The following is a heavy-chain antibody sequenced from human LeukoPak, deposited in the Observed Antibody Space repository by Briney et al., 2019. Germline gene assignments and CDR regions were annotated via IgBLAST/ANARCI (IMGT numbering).Heavy chain of an antibody. CDR2: ISSSGGTI. CDR1: GFTFSSYV. D-gene: IGHD1-7*01. Sequence: GGSLRLSCSASGFTFSSYVMHWGRQAPGKGLEYVSGISSSGGTIYYADSVKGRFSISRDNSKNTLDLQMSSLRAEDTAVYYCVIDLTATTSAWGQGTLVIVSS. J-gene: IGHJ1*01. V-gene: IGHV3-64D*09. CDR3: VIDLTATTSA.